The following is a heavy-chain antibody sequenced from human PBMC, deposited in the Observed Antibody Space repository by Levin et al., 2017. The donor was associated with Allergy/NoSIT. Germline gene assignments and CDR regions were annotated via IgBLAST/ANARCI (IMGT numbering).Heavy chain of an antibody. CDR1: GYTFTSYG. D-gene: IGHD3-22*01. CDR2: ISAYNGNT. Sequence: ASVKVSCKASGYTFTSYGISWVRQAPGQGLEWMGWISAYNGNTNYAQKLQGRVTMTTDTSTSTAYMELRSLRSDDTAVYYCASSPPIDYYDSSGYYGYWGQGTLVTVSS. V-gene: IGHV1-18*01. CDR3: ASSPPIDYYDSSGYYGY. J-gene: IGHJ4*02.